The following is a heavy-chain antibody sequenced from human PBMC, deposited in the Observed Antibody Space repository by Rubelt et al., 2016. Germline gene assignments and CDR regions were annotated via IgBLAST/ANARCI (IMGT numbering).Heavy chain of an antibody. CDR3: ARTKTVEMATIPLAY. CDR2: INPSGGST. Sequence: QVQLVQSGAEVKKPGASVKVSCKASGYTFTSYYMHWVRQAPGQGLEWMGIINPSGGSTSYEQKCQGRVTMTRETSTRTVYMGLSRLRAEDTAVYYWARTKTVEMATIPLAYWGQGTLVTVSS. CDR1: GYTFTSYY. J-gene: IGHJ4*02. D-gene: IGHD5-24*01. V-gene: IGHV1-46*01.